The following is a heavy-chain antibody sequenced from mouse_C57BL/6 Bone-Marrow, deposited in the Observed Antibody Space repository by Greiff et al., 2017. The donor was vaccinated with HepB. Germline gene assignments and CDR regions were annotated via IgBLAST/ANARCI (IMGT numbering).Heavy chain of an antibody. V-gene: IGHV2-2*01. J-gene: IGHJ1*03. CDR2: IWSGGST. CDR1: GFSLTSYG. D-gene: IGHD1-1*01. Sequence: QVQLQQSGPGLVQPSQSLSITCTVSGFSLTSYGVHWVRQSPGKGLEWLGVIWSGGSTDYNAAFISRLSSSKDNSKSQVFFKMNRLQADDTAIYYCSRRGGSSYGYWYFDVWGTGTTVTVSS. CDR3: SRRGGSSYGYWYFDV.